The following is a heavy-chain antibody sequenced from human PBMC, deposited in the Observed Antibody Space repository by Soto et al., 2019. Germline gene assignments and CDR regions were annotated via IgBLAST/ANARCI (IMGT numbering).Heavy chain of an antibody. CDR2: ISSSSSYT. CDR3: ARASIAAAGSFLY. J-gene: IGHJ4*02. D-gene: IGHD6-13*01. Sequence: GGSLRLSCAASGFTFSDYYMSWIRQAPGKGLEWVSHISSSSSYTNYADSVKGRFTISRDNAKNSLYLQMNSLRAEDTAVYYCARASIAAAGSFLYWGQGTLVTVSS. V-gene: IGHV3-11*06. CDR1: GFTFSDYY.